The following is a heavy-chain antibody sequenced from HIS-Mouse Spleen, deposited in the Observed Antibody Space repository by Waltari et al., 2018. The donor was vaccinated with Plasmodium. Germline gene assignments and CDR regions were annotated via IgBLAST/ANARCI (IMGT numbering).Heavy chain of an antibody. J-gene: IGHJ4*02. V-gene: IGHV4-31*03. CDR1: GGPISSGGYY. CDR2: IYSSGST. CDR3: ARSIAATVTFYFDY. D-gene: IGHD6-13*01. Sequence: QVQLQESGPGLVKPSQTLSLTCTVSGGPISSGGYYWSWIRQHPGKGLEWIGYIYSSGSTYYNPSLKSRVTISVDTSKNQFSLKLSSVTAADTAVYYCARSIAATVTFYFDYWGQGTLVTVSS.